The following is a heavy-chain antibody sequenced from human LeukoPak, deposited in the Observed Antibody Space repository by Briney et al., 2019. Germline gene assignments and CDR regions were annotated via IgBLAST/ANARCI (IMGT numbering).Heavy chain of an antibody. CDR2: IYYSGST. CDR3: ARHSSGYLSYFDY. D-gene: IGHD3-22*01. Sequence: SETLSLTCTVSGGSISSYHGSCIRQPPGKGLEWIGYIYYSGSTNYNPSLKSRVTISLDTSKNQFSLKVSSVTAADTAVYYCARHSSGYLSYFDYWGQGTLVPVSS. CDR1: GGSISSYH. V-gene: IGHV4-59*08. J-gene: IGHJ4*02.